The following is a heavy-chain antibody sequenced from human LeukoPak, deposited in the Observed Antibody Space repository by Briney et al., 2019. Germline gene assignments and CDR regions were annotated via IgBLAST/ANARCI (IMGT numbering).Heavy chain of an antibody. D-gene: IGHD3-10*01. CDR2: IKQEGNEK. Sequence: GGSLTLSCAGSGFRFRDDWMSWVRQAPGKGLEWVANIKQEGNEKNYLDSVKGRFTISRDNARNSLYLQMNRLRAEDTAVYYCARDGGGPLDWGQGTLVTVSS. CDR3: ARDGGGPLD. V-gene: IGHV3-7*01. CDR1: GFRFRDDW. J-gene: IGHJ4*02.